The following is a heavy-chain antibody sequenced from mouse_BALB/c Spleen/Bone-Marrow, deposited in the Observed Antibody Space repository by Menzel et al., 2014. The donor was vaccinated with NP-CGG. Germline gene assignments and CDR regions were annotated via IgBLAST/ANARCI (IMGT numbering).Heavy chain of an antibody. CDR2: INPDSSTI. D-gene: IGHD1-2*01. V-gene: IGHV4-1*02. CDR1: GFDFSRFW. Sequence: EVHLMESGGGLVQPGGSLKLSCAASGFDFSRFWMSWVRQAPGKGLEWIGEINPDSSTIDYTPSLKDKFIISRDNAKNTLYLQMSKVRSEDTALYYCARLGYYGSFAFWGQGTLVTVSA. J-gene: IGHJ3*01. CDR3: ARLGYYGSFAF.